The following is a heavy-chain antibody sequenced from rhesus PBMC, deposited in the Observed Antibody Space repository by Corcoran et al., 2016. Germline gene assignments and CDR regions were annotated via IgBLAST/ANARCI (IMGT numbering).Heavy chain of an antibody. CDR1: GGSISSTNL. V-gene: IGHV4-93*02. J-gene: IGHJ4*01. Sequence: QVQLQESGPAVVKPSETLSLPCAVSGGSISSTNLWSWFRQSPGKGLEWIGGIYGSDWSTEYNPSLKSRVNIAIDTSKNQFSLKWRSLTAADTAVYYCARTGVIIIGFWGQGVLVTVSS. CDR3: ARTGVIIIGF. D-gene: IGHD3-22*01. CDR2: IYGSDWST.